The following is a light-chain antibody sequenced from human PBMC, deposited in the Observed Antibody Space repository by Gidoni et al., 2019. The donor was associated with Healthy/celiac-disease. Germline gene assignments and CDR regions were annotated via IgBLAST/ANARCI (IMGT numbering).Light chain of an antibody. CDR3: QQYYSTPLT. V-gene: IGKV4-1*01. J-gene: IGKJ4*01. Sequence: QSVLYSSNNKNYLAWYQQKPGQPPKLLIYWASTRESGVPDRFSGSGSGTDFTLTISSLQAEDVAVYYCQQYYSTPLTFXGXTKVEIK. CDR1: QSVLYSSNNKNY. CDR2: WAS.